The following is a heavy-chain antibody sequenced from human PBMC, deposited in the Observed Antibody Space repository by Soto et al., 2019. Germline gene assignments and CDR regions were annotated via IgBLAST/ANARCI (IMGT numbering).Heavy chain of an antibody. V-gene: IGHV3-23*01. CDR2: ISSSGGST. D-gene: IGHD5-18*01. J-gene: IGHJ4*02. CDR3: ARDYSSYGPFDY. CDR1: GFTFSSYS. Sequence: GGSLILSCAASGFTFSSYSMSWVRQAPGKGLEWVSTISSSGGSTHYADSVKGRFTISRDNSKNTLYLQMNSLRAEDTAVYYCARDYSSYGPFDYWGQGTLVTVSS.